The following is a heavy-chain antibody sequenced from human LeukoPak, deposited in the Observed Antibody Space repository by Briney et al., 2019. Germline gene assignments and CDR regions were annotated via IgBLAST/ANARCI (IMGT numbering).Heavy chain of an antibody. V-gene: IGHV3-15*01. CDR3: IASSGSDAFDI. Sequence: GGSLRLSCAAAGFTFSDAWMSWVRQAPGKGLEWVGRTISKTAGETTHYAAPVKGRFTVSRDDSTKTLYLQMSSLKTEDTALYYCIASSGSDAFDIWGQGTMVTVSS. J-gene: IGHJ3*02. D-gene: IGHD3-22*01. CDR1: GFTFSDAW. CDR2: TISKTAGETT.